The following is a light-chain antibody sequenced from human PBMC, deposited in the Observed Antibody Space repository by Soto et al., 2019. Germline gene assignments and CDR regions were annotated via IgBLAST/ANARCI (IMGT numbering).Light chain of an antibody. Sequence: IQMTQSPSSLSASVGDTVTITCRASQTIDRYLNWFQQKSGQAPKLLMNAASTLRSGVPSRFSASGSGTDFTLTISSLQTEDYATYYCQQSYNAPFNFGPRTKVDIK. J-gene: IGKJ3*01. V-gene: IGKV1-39*01. CDR3: QQSYNAPFN. CDR2: AAS. CDR1: QTIDRY.